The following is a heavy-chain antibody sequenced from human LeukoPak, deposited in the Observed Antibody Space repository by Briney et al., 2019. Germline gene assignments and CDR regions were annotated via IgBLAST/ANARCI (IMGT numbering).Heavy chain of an antibody. D-gene: IGHD2-21*01. J-gene: IGHJ5*02. V-gene: IGHV1-2*02. CDR2: INPNSGGT. CDR1: GYTFPDYY. Sequence: ASVTVSYKASGYTFPDYYMHWVRQAPGQGLEWMGWINPNSGGTNYPQKFQGRVTMTRDTSISTAYMELRSLRSDDTAVYYCARVRGGDYYAGWFDPWGQGTLVTVSS. CDR3: ARVRGGDYYAGWFDP.